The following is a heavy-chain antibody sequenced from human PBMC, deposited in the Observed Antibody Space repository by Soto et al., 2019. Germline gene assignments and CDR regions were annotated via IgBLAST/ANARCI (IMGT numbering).Heavy chain of an antibody. D-gene: IGHD3-16*01. J-gene: IGHJ5*02. CDR3: ARASSCAYDSCAFDP. CDR2: IYYTGST. CDR1: GGSISTYY. V-gene: IGHV4-59*01. Sequence: SETLSLTCTISGGSISTYYWIWIWPPTGKGLEWIGFIYYTGSTNYNPSLKSRVTLSLDTSKNQFSLKLSSVTAADTALYYCARASSCAYDSCAFDPWGQGTLVTVS.